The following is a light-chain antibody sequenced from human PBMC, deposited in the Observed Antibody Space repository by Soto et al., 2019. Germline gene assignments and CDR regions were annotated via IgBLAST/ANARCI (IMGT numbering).Light chain of an antibody. CDR3: QQANSFLALT. Sequence: DIQMTQSPSSVSASIGDRVTITCRASQGINNWLAWYQQKPGKAPKLLIYAASSLQSGVPSRFSGSGSGTDFTLTINNLQPDDFATYYCQQANSFLALTVGGGTKVEIK. J-gene: IGKJ4*01. CDR2: AAS. CDR1: QGINNW. V-gene: IGKV1-12*01.